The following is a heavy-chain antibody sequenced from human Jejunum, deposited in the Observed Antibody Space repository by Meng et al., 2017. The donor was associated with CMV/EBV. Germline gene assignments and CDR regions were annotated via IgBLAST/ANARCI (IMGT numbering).Heavy chain of an antibody. CDR1: GFTFSSQA. V-gene: IGHV3-30*04. CDR3: ARDGGGFNSSPFDH. D-gene: IGHD3-16*01. J-gene: IGHJ4*02. CDR2: TSYDGNSQ. Sequence: AHGFTFSSQAMHGVRQAPGKGLEWVAVTSYDGNSQYYTDSVKGRFTISRDNSDNMLYLQMNSLRADDTALYYCARDGGGFNSSPFDHWGQGTLVTVSS.